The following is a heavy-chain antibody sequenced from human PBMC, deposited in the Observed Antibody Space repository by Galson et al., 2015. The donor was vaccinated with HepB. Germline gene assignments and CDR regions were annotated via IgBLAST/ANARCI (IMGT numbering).Heavy chain of an antibody. CDR3: AREDDSSGYYFDY. V-gene: IGHV1-18*01. CDR2: YNGYT. D-gene: IGHD3-22*01. Sequence: SVKVSCKASGYTFSSYGISWVRQAPGQGLEWMGWYNGYTNYAQKLQGRVTMTTDTSTSTAYMELRSLRSDDTAVYYCAREDDSSGYYFDYWGQGTLVTVSS. J-gene: IGHJ4*02. CDR1: GYTFSSYG.